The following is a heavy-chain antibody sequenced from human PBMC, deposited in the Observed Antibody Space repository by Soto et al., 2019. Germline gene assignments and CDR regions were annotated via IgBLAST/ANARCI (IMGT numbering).Heavy chain of an antibody. CDR1: GFTFSSYA. J-gene: IGHJ6*02. CDR2: ISYDGSNK. D-gene: IGHD3-3*01. Sequence: GGSLRLSCAASGFTFSSYAMHWVRQAPGKGLEWVAVISYDGSNKYYADSVKGRFTISRDNSKNTLYLQMNSLRAEDTAVYYCARDDPSEITIFGVVTHYDYCYGMDVWGQGTTVTVSS. CDR3: ARDDPSEITIFGVVTHYDYCYGMDV. V-gene: IGHV3-30-3*01.